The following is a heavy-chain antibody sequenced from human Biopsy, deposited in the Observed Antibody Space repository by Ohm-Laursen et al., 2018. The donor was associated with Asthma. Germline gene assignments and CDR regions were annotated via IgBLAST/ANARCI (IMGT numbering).Heavy chain of an antibody. J-gene: IGHJ4*02. V-gene: IGHV3-30*04. CDR2: ISHEGWNK. D-gene: IGHD3-3*01. CDR1: GFTFSSYS. Sequence: SLRLSCAASGFTFSSYSMHWVRQAPAKGLEWVAIISHEGWNKHYADSVNGRFTVSRDDSKNTLYLQMNSLRPDDTAVYYCARDVMEWYLPAFDFWGQGTLVTVSS. CDR3: ARDVMEWYLPAFDF.